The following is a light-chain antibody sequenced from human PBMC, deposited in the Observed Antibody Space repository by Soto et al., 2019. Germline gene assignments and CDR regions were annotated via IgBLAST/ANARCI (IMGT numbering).Light chain of an antibody. J-gene: IGKJ2*01. CDR3: QHYHNLPMYT. CDR1: LDIDNY. V-gene: IGKV1-33*01. Sequence: DIQMTQSPSSLSASVGDRVTITCQASLDIDNYLHWYQQKPGEAPKLVMYEASILATGVPSRFSGSGSGTDFTFTISSLQPEDVATYYCQHYHNLPMYTFGQGTRLEIK. CDR2: EAS.